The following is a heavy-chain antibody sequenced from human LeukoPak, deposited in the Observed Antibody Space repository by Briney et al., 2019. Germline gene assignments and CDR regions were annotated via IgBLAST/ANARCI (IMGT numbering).Heavy chain of an antibody. CDR1: GFTVSNNY. CDR2: IYSGGST. Sequence: GGSLRLSCAASGFTVSNNYISWVRQAPGKGLEWVSVIYSGGSTYYADSVKGRFTISRDTSKNTLYLQMNSLRAEDTAVYYCARARGPGDGYDIWGQGTMVTVSS. D-gene: IGHD1-1*01. J-gene: IGHJ3*02. V-gene: IGHV3-53*01. CDR3: ARARGPGDGYDI.